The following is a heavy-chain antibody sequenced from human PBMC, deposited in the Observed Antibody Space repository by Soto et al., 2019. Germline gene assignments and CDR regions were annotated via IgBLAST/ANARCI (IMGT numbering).Heavy chain of an antibody. D-gene: IGHD2-15*01. CDR3: AGASTWYPGAFDI. J-gene: IGHJ3*02. V-gene: IGHV4-31*03. CDR2: IYYSGST. CDR1: GGSISSGGYS. Sequence: QVQLQESGPGLVKPSQNLSLTCTVSGGSISSGGYSWTWIRQHPGKGLEWIGYIYYSGSTYYKPSLKSRITISVDTSKNQLSLKLSSVTAADTAVYYCAGASTWYPGAFDIWGQGTTVTVSS.